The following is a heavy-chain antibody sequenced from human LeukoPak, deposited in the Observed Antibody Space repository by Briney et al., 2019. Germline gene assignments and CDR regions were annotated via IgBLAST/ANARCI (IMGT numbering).Heavy chain of an antibody. Sequence: SETLSLTCTVSGGSISSYYWSWIRQPPGKGLEWIGYIYYSGSTNYNPSLKSRVTISVDTSKNQFSLKLSSVTAADTDVYYCARGASGYSGYDYSNPWGQGTLVTVSS. CDR1: GGSISSYY. D-gene: IGHD5-12*01. V-gene: IGHV4-59*01. CDR3: ARGASGYSGYDYSNP. CDR2: IYYSGST. J-gene: IGHJ5*02.